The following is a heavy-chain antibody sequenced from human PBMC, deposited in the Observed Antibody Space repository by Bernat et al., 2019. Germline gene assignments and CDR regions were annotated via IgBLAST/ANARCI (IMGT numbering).Heavy chain of an antibody. J-gene: IGHJ6*03. V-gene: IGHV1-69*01. CDR3: ATGYCSGGSCYQVPYYYYMDV. CDR1: GGTFSSYA. Sequence: QVQLVQSGAEVKKPGSSVKVSCKASGGTFSSYAISWVRQAPGQGLVWMGGIIPIFGTANYAQKFQGGVRVTGDESTGAAYMELSSLRSEDTAVYYGATGYCSGGSCYQVPYYYYMDVWGKGTTVTVSS. D-gene: IGHD2-15*01. CDR2: IIPIFGTA.